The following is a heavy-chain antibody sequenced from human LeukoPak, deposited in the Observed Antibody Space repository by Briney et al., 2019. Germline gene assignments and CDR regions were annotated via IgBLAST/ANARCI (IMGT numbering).Heavy chain of an antibody. Sequence: GGALRLSCAASGFPFTNYAMSWVRQAPAGGPEWLSSMKGGGETFYADCVKGRFTISRDNSKNTLYLQMKSLSAEDTAVYYCARAPVSGYYRVGAFDIWGQGTMVTVSS. CDR1: GFPFTNYA. CDR2: MKGGGET. J-gene: IGHJ3*02. CDR3: ARAPVSGYYRVGAFDI. D-gene: IGHD3-22*01. V-gene: IGHV3-23*01.